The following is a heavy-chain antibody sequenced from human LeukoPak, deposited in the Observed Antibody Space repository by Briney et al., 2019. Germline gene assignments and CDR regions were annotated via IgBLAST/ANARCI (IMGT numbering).Heavy chain of an antibody. CDR1: GGSFSGYY. J-gene: IGHJ4*02. CDR3: ARKDGVTAISY. Sequence: SETLSLTCAVYGGSFSGYYWSWIRQPPGKGLEWIGEINHSGSTNYNPSLKSRVTISVDTSKNQFSLKLSSVTAADTAVYYCARKDGVTAISYWGQGTLVTVSS. CDR2: INHSGST. D-gene: IGHD2-21*02. V-gene: IGHV4-34*01.